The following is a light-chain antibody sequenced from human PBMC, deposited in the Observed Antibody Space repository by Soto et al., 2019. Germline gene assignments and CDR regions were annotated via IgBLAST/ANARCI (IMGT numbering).Light chain of an antibody. CDR2: GAS. J-gene: IGKJ2*03. CDR1: QSISTN. CDR3: QQSYITLYS. V-gene: IGKV1-39*01. Sequence: DIQMTQSPSSLSASVGDRVTITCRASQSISTNLSWYQKKPGKAPKLLISGASSLQSGVPSRFSGSGSRTDFSLTISSLQPEDFAIYFCQQSYITLYSFGQGTNLEIK.